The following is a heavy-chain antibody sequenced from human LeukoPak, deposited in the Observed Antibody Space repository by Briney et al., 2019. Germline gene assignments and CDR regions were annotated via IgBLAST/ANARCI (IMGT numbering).Heavy chain of an antibody. Sequence: GGSLRLSCAASGFTFSSSAMHWVRQAPGKGLEWVAVITYDGSNKYLADSVKGRFTISRDNSKNTLYLQMNSLRTEDTAIYYCARVEPRLYYDSNAFHSWGQGTLVTVSS. CDR2: ITYDGSNK. CDR1: GFTFSSSA. V-gene: IGHV3-30-3*01. CDR3: ARVEPRLYYDSNAFHS. D-gene: IGHD3-22*01. J-gene: IGHJ4*02.